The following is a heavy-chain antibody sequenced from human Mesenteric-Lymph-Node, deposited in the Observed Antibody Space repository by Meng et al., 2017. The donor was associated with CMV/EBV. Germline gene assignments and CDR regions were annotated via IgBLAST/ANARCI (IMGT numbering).Heavy chain of an antibody. J-gene: IGHJ4*02. CDR2: IYSGGSST. V-gene: IGHV3-23*03. CDR1: GFTFSNYA. D-gene: IGHD5-12*01. Sequence: GESLKISCAASGFTFSNYAMSWVRQAPGKGLEWVSVIYSGGSSTHYADSVKGRSTISRDNAKNSLYLQMNSLRVEDTAVYYCARSQRASTYSPFDYRGQGTLVTVSS. CDR3: ARSQRASTYSPFDY.